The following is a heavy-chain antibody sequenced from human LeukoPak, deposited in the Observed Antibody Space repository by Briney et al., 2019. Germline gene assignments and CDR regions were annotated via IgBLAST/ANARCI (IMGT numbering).Heavy chain of an antibody. J-gene: IGHJ4*02. CDR3: AKDGTMVLDY. Sequence: PGGSLRLSCAASGFTFSSYGMHWVRQAPGKGLEWVAVVSYDGSNKYYADSVKGRFTISRDNSKNTLYLQMNSLRAEDTAVYYCAKDGTMVLDYWGQGTLVTVSS. CDR2: VSYDGSNK. V-gene: IGHV3-30*18. D-gene: IGHD3-10*01. CDR1: GFTFSSYG.